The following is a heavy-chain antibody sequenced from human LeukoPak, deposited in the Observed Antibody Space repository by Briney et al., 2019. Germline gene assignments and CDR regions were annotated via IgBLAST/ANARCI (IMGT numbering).Heavy chain of an antibody. CDR3: AKAEGYDILTGLDY. CDR2: ISSSSSYI. Sequence: GGSLRLSCAASGFTFSSYSMNWVRQAPGKGLEWVSSISSSSSYIYYADSVKGRFTISRDNSKNTLYLQMNSLRTEDTAVYYCAKAEGYDILTGLDYWGQGTLVTVSS. V-gene: IGHV3-21*04. CDR1: GFTFSSYS. J-gene: IGHJ4*02. D-gene: IGHD3-9*01.